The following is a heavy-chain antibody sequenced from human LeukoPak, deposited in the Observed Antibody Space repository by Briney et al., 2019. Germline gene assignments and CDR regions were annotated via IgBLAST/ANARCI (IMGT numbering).Heavy chain of an antibody. J-gene: IGHJ4*02. CDR1: GFTFGDYA. CDR3: ATDRYSGYDFTY. CDR2: IRSKAYGGTT. V-gene: IGHV3-49*04. Sequence: GGSLRLSCTASGFTFGDYAMSWVRQAPGKGLEWVGFIRSKAYGGTTEYAASVKGRFTISRDNAKNSLYLQMNSLRAEDTAVYYCATDRYSGYDFTYWGQGTLVTVSS. D-gene: IGHD5-12*01.